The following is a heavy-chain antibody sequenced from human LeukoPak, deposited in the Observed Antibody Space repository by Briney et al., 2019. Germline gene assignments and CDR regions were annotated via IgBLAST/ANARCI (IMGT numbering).Heavy chain of an antibody. D-gene: IGHD1-26*01. Sequence: SETLSLTCTASGGSISSYYWSWIRQPAGKGLEGIGRIYTSGSTNYNPSLKSGVTTTVDTSKNQFSLKLSSVTDADTAVYYCASSRGAPKGYNWFYPWGQGTLVTVSS. V-gene: IGHV4-4*07. CDR2: IYTSGST. CDR3: ASSRGAPKGYNWFYP. J-gene: IGHJ5*02. CDR1: GGSISSYY.